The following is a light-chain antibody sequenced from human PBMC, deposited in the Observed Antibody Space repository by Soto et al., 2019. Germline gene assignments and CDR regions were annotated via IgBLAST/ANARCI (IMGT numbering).Light chain of an antibody. CDR1: QSINIW. V-gene: IGKV1-5*03. J-gene: IGKJ1*01. CDR3: QQYNVYWT. Sequence: QMTQSPSTLSASVGDRVTITCRASQSINIWLAWYQQKPGRAPKLLIHKASTLESGVPSRFSGSGSGTEFTLTISSLQPDDFATYYCQQYNVYWTFGQGTKVDIK. CDR2: KAS.